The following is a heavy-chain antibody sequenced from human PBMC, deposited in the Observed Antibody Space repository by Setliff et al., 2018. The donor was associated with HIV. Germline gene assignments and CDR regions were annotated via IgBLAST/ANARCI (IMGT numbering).Heavy chain of an antibody. CDR2: ISYDGSNQ. J-gene: IGHJ4*02. CDR1: GFNFDAYA. Sequence: GGSLRLSCAASGFNFDAYAMHWVRQSPGKGPEWVAVISYDGSNQYYRDSVKGRSTISRENSKKMLYLQMNILRPEDTGVYYCARDLDAGTTKILDYWGQGTLVTVSS. CDR3: ARDLDAGTTKILDY. D-gene: IGHD1-1*01. V-gene: IGHV3-30*04.